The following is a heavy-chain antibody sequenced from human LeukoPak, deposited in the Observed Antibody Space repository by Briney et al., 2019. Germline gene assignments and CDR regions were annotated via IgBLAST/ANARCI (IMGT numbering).Heavy chain of an antibody. CDR3: TTTYHYDSSPGSFDY. D-gene: IGHD3-22*01. Sequence: GGSLRLSCAASGFTFSNAWMNWVRQAPGKGLEWVGRIRSKADGGISDYAEPVKGRFTFSRDDSKNTLYLLMNGLKTEDTAVYYCTTTYHYDSSPGSFDYWGQGTLVTVSS. V-gene: IGHV3-15*01. CDR2: IRSKADGGIS. J-gene: IGHJ4*02. CDR1: GFTFSNAW.